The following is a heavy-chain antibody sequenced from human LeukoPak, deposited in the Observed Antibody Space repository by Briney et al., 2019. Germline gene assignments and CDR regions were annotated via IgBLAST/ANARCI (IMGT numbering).Heavy chain of an antibody. V-gene: IGHV1-2*02. D-gene: IGHD7-27*01. Sequence: ASVKVSCKASGYTFTGYYMHWVRQAPGQGLEWMGCINPNSGGTNYAQKFQGRVTMTRDTSISTAYMELSRLRSDDTAVYYCARVRARLTEVDAFDIWGQGTMVTVSS. CDR2: INPNSGGT. J-gene: IGHJ3*02. CDR3: ARVRARLTEVDAFDI. CDR1: GYTFTGYY.